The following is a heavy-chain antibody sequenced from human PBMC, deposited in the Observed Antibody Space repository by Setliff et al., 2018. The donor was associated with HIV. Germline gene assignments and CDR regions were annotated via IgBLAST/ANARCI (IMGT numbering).Heavy chain of an antibody. Sequence: NPSETLSLTCTVSGGSINSHYWSWVRQPPGKGLEWIGSIYYSRNTNYNPSLKSRVTISVETSKNQFSLNLNSVTAADTAVYYCARDPGGLYCTSASCQGGCFDPWGQGTLVTVSS. D-gene: IGHD2-2*01. CDR3: ARDPGGLYCTSASCQGGCFDP. V-gene: IGHV4-59*11. CDR2: IYYSRNT. J-gene: IGHJ5*02. CDR1: GGSINSHY.